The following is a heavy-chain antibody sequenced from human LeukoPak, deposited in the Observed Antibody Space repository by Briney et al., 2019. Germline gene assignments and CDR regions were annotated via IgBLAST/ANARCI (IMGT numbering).Heavy chain of an antibody. CDR1: GYTFTSYD. V-gene: IGHV1-8*01. J-gene: IGHJ4*02. D-gene: IGHD6-13*01. Sequence: GASVKVSCKPSGYTFTSYDINWVRQAPGQGLEWMGWMNPNSGNTGYAQKFQGRVTMTRNTSISTAYMELSSLISEDTAIYYCARRIAAGSTAIGYWGQGTLVTVSS. CDR3: ARRIAAGSTAIGY. CDR2: MNPNSGNT.